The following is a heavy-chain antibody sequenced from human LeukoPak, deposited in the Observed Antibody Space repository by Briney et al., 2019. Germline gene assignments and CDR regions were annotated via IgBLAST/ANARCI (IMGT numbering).Heavy chain of an antibody. CDR1: GYALTELS. V-gene: IGHV1-69*13. CDR2: IIPIFGTA. CDR3: ARAPHYYDSSGYYGEY. J-gene: IGHJ4*02. Sequence: SVKVSCKVSGYALTELSMHWVRQAPGQGLEWMGGIIPIFGTANYAQKFQGRVTITADESTSTAYMELSSLRSEDTAVYYCARAPHYYDSSGYYGEYWGQGTLVTVSS. D-gene: IGHD3-22*01.